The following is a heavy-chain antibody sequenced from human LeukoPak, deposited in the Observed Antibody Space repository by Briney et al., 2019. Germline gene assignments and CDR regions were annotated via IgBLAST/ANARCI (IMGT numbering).Heavy chain of an antibody. J-gene: IGHJ4*01. CDR1: GVTFRTYW. V-gene: IGHV3-7*03. CDR3: AIDRLSYDWSDYRFHY. Sequence: GGSLRLSCVASGVTFRTYWRNWFRRAPGKGLEWVGNKNHDGGEVNYVDSVKGRFTISRDNAKDSLYLQMNSLRAEDTAMYYCAIDRLSYDWSDYRFHYWGQGARVTVSS. CDR2: KNHDGGEV. D-gene: IGHD3-3*01.